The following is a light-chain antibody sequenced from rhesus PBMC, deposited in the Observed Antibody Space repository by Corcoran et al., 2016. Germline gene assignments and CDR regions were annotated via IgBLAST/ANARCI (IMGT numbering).Light chain of an antibody. Sequence: DIQMTQSPSSLSASVGDTVTITCRASQDISGYLVGYQKKPGKAPKLLIYKASTLESGVPSRFSGSGYGTDFTLTINTLQPEDFATYYCQQHNSDPLTFGGGTKVERK. J-gene: IGKJ4*01. CDR1: QDISGY. CDR3: QQHNSDPLT. V-gene: IGKV1-25*01. CDR2: KAS.